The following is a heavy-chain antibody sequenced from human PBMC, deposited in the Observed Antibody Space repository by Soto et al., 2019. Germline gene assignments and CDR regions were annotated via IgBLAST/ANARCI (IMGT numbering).Heavy chain of an antibody. Sequence: SETLSLTCTVSGGSISSGGYYWSWIRQHPGKGLEWIGYIYYSGSTYYNPSPKSRVTISVDTSKNQFSLKLSSVTAADTAVYYCARDSIAAPAYYYYGMDVWGQGTTVTVSS. CDR1: GGSISSGGYY. D-gene: IGHD6-6*01. CDR2: IYYSGST. V-gene: IGHV4-31*03. CDR3: ARDSIAAPAYYYYGMDV. J-gene: IGHJ6*02.